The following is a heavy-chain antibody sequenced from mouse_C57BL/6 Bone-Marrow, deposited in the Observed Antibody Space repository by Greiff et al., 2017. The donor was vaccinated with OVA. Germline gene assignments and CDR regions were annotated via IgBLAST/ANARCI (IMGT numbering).Heavy chain of an antibody. J-gene: IGHJ4*01. V-gene: IGHV1-55*01. CDR3: ARRDYSNYAYAMDY. CDR1: GYTFTSYW. CDR2: IYPGSGST. D-gene: IGHD2-5*01. Sequence: QVQLKQPGAELVKPGASVKMSCKASGYTFTSYWITWVKQRPGQGLEWIGDIYPGSGSTNYNEKFKSKATLTVDTSSSTAYMQLSSLTSEDSAVYYWARRDYSNYAYAMDYWGQGTSVTVSS.